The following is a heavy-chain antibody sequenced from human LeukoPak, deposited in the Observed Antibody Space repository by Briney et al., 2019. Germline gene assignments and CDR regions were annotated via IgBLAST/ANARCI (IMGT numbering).Heavy chain of an antibody. D-gene: IGHD1-26*01. CDR1: GGSINSTTYS. CDR2: IYYSGST. Sequence: SETLSLTCTVSGGSINSTTYSWDWIRQPPGKGLEWIGSIYYSGSTYYNPSLKSRVTISVDTSKNQFSLKLTSVTAADTAVYYCARRRPYRGSFLIGFDPWGQGTLVTVSS. J-gene: IGHJ5*02. V-gene: IGHV4-39*01. CDR3: ARRRPYRGSFLIGFDP.